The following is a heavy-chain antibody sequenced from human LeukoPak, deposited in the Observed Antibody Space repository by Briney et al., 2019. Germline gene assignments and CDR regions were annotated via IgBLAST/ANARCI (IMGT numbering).Heavy chain of an antibody. CDR3: ARADSSSWYWTYYFDY. CDR2: INHSGST. D-gene: IGHD6-13*01. V-gene: IGHV4-34*01. CDR1: GGSISSYY. Sequence: SETLSLTCTVSGGSISSYYWSWIRQPPGKGLEWIGEINHSGSTNYNPSLKSRVTISVDTSKNQFSLKLSSVTAADTAVYYCARADSSSWYWTYYFDYWGQGTLVTVSS. J-gene: IGHJ4*02.